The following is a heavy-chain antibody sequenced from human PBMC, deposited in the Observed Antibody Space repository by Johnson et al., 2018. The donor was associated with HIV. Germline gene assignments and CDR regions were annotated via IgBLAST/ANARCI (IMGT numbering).Heavy chain of an antibody. Sequence: QVQLVESGGGLVQPGRSLRLSCAASGFTFSSYAMHWVRQAPGKGLEWVAVISYDGSNKYYADSVKGRFTISRDNSKNTLYLQMNSLRAEDTAVYYCAKDYYGSGSKHDAFDIWGQGTMVTVSS. J-gene: IGHJ3*02. V-gene: IGHV3-30*04. CDR2: ISYDGSNK. D-gene: IGHD3-10*01. CDR1: GFTFSSYA. CDR3: AKDYYGSGSKHDAFDI.